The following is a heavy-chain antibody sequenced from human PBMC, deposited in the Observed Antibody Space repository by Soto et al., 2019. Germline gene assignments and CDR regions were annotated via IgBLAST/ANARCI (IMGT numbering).Heavy chain of an antibody. J-gene: IGHJ4*02. CDR2: ISGSGGST. CDR1: GFTFSSYA. Sequence: GGSLRLSCAASGFTFSSYAMSWVRQAPGKGLEWVSAISGSGGSTYYADSVKGRFTISRDNSKNTMYLQMNSLRAEDTAVYYCSLDTAMVTSKQRVAAAGPFDYWGQGTLVTVSS. V-gene: IGHV3-23*01. D-gene: IGHD5-18*01. CDR3: SLDTAMVTSKQRVAAAGPFDY.